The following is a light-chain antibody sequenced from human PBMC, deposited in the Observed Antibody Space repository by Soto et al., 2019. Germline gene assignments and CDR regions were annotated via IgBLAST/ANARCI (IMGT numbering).Light chain of an antibody. V-gene: IGKV3-15*01. Sequence: EIVMTQSPATLSVSPGERATLSCRASQSVSSNLAWYQQKPGQAPRRLIYGASTRATGIPARFSGSGSGTEFTLTISSLQSEDCAVYYCQQYDNWPNTFGQGTKLEIK. J-gene: IGKJ2*01. CDR2: GAS. CDR1: QSVSSN. CDR3: QQYDNWPNT.